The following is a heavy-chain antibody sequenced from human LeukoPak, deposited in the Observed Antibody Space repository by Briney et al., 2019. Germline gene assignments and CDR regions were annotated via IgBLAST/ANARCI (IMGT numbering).Heavy chain of an antibody. CDR2: IYYSGST. CDR1: GGSISSYY. Sequence: PSETLSLTCTVSGGSISSYYWSWIRQPPGKGLEWIGYIYYSGSTNYNPPLKSRVTMSVDTSKNQFSLKLSSVTAADTAVYYCASSDWFDPWGQGTLVTVSS. CDR3: ASSDWFDP. J-gene: IGHJ5*02. V-gene: IGHV4-59*12.